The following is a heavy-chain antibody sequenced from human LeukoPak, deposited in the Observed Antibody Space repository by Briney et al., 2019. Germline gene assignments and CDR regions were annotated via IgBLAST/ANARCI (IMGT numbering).Heavy chain of an antibody. D-gene: IGHD2-2*03. Sequence: ASVKVSCKASGYTFTSYAMHWVRQAPGQRLEWMGWINAGNGNTKYSQEFQGRVTITADESTSTAYMELSSLRSEDTTVYYCARAPIGYCSSTSCYEGSYFDYWGQGTLVTVSS. V-gene: IGHV1-3*03. CDR3: ARAPIGYCSSTSCYEGSYFDY. CDR2: INAGNGNT. CDR1: GYTFTSYA. J-gene: IGHJ4*02.